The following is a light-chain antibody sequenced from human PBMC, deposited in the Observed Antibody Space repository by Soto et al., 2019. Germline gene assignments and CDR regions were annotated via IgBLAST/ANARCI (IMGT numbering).Light chain of an antibody. Sequence: DVVMTQSPLSLPVTLGQPASISCRSSQSLVHSDGNTYLNWFQQRPGQSPRRLIYKVSNRDSGVPDRFSGSGSGTDFTLKISGVEADDVGVYYCMQGTHWPPTFGQGTKVEIK. CDR2: KVS. CDR1: QSLVHSDGNTY. V-gene: IGKV2-30*02. J-gene: IGKJ1*01. CDR3: MQGTHWPPT.